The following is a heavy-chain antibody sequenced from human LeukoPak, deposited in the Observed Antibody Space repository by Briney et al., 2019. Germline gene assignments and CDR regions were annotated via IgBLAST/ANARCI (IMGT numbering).Heavy chain of an antibody. CDR3: ARGASTMMPFRFDP. Sequence: ASVKVSCKASGGTFSSYAISWVRQAPGQGLEWMGGIIPIFGTANYAQKFQGRVTITADESTSTAYMELSSLRSEDTAVYYCARGASTMMPFRFDPWGQGTLVTVSS. J-gene: IGHJ5*02. CDR2: IIPIFGTA. CDR1: GGTFSSYA. V-gene: IGHV1-69*13. D-gene: IGHD3-22*01.